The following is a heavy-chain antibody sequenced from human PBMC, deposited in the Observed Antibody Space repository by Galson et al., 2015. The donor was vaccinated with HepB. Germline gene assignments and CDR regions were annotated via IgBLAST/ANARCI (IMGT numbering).Heavy chain of an antibody. CDR2: ISGSGGST. CDR3: AKGSRSVGYYFDY. D-gene: IGHD1-26*01. Sequence: SLRLSCAASGFTFSSYAMSWVRQAPGRGLEWVSAISGSGGSTYYADSVKGRFTVSRDNSKNTLYMQRNSLRAEDMAVYYCAKGSRSVGYYFDYWGQGTLVTVSS. J-gene: IGHJ4*02. CDR1: GFTFSSYA. V-gene: IGHV3-23*01.